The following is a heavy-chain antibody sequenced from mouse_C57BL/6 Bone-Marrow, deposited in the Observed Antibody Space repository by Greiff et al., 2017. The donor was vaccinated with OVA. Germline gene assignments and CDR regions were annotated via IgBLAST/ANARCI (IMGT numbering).Heavy chain of an antibody. D-gene: IGHD1-1*01. CDR3: ARSPLYYGSPAWFAY. Sequence: VQLQQSGPGLVQPSQSLSITCTVSGFSLTSYGVHWVRQSPGKGLEWLGVIWSGGSTDYNAAFISRLSISKDNSKSQVFFKMNSLQADDTAIYYCARSPLYYGSPAWFAYWGQGTLVTVSA. CDR1: GFSLTSYG. J-gene: IGHJ3*01. V-gene: IGHV2-2*01. CDR2: IWSGGST.